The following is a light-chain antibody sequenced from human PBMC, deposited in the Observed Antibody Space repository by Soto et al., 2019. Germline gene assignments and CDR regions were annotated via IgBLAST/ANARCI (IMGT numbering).Light chain of an antibody. CDR2: DAS. CDR1: QSVSTS. V-gene: IGKV3-11*01. CDR3: QVRDVWPT. J-gene: IGKJ1*01. Sequence: EIVLTQSPATLSLSPWERAALSCRASQSVSTSLAWYQHKPGQAPRVIIYDASKRAPGIPARFSGSGSGTDFTLTISSLEPEDFAVYYCQVRDVWPTFGQGTKVEIK.